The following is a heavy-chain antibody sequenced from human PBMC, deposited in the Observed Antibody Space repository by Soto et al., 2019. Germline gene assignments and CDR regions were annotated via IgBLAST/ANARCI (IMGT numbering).Heavy chain of an antibody. V-gene: IGHV1-3*01. CDR3: ARDYYDSSDYTTNWFDP. D-gene: IGHD3-22*01. J-gene: IGHJ5*02. Sequence: ASVKASGKASGYTFSSYSMHWVRQAPGQRLEWMGWINAGNGNTKYSQKFQGRVTITRDTSASTAYMEVSSLRSEDTAVYYCARDYYDSSDYTTNWFDPWGQGTLVTVSS. CDR2: INAGNGNT. CDR1: GYTFSSYS.